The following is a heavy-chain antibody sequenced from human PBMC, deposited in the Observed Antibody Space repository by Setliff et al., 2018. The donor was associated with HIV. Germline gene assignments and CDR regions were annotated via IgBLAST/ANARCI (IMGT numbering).Heavy chain of an antibody. CDR1: GYTFTSYY. CDR2: IKPSGGST. D-gene: IGHD3-22*01. V-gene: IGHV1-46*01. Sequence: ASVKVSCKASGYTFTSYYMHWVRQAPGQGLEWMGIIKPSGGSTSYARQFQGRVTMTRDTSTSTGYMELSSLRSEDTAVYYCARDWEFLDYYDSSGHPEYYLDYWGQGTLVTVSS. CDR3: ARDWEFLDYYDSSGHPEYYLDY. J-gene: IGHJ4*02.